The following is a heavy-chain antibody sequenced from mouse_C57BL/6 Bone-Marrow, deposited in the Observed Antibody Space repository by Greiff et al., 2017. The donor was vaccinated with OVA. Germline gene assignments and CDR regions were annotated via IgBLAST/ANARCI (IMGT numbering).Heavy chain of an antibody. J-gene: IGHJ2*01. V-gene: IGHV1-81*01. Sequence: VQLQQSGAELARPGASVTLSCKASGYTFTSYGISWVKQRTGQGLEWIGEIYPRSGNTYYNAKFKGKATLTADKSSSTAYMELRSLTSEDSAVYFGARRRDYGCYFDYWGQGTTLTVSS. CDR3: ARRRDYGCYFDY. CDR2: IYPRSGNT. CDR1: GYTFTSYG. D-gene: IGHD1-1*02.